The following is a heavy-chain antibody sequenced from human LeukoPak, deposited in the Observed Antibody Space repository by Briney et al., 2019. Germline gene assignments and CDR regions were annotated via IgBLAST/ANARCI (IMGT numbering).Heavy chain of an antibody. Sequence: GASVKVSCKASGYTFTSYGISWVRQAPGQGLEWMGWISAYNGNTNYAQKFEGRVAMTTDTSSSTAYMELRSLRSDDTAIYYCARGDWFDPWGQGTLVTVSS. CDR3: ARGDWFDP. CDR1: GYTFTSYG. V-gene: IGHV1-18*01. CDR2: ISAYNGNT. D-gene: IGHD2-21*01. J-gene: IGHJ5*02.